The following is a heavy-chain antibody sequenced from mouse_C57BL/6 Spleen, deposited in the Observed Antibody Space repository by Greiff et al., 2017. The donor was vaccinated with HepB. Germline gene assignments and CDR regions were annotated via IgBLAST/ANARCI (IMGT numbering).Heavy chain of an antibody. CDR1: GFNIKDYY. J-gene: IGHJ1*03. CDR3: TLTTGVATDFDV. V-gene: IGHV14-1*01. CDR2: IDPEDGDT. Sequence: VQLQQSGAELVRPGASVKLSCTASGFNIKDYYMHWVKQRPEQGLEWIGRIDPEDGDTEYAPKFQGKATMTADTSSNTAYLQLSSLTSEDTAVYYCTLTTGVATDFDVWGTGTTVTVSS. D-gene: IGHD1-1*01.